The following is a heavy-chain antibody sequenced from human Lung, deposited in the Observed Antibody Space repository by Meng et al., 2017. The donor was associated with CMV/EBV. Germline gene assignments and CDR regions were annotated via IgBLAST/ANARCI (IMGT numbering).Heavy chain of an antibody. Sequence: SXTXSLXCTVSGGYVSSGSYYWSWIRQPPGKGLEWSGYIYYSGSTNYNPSLKSRVTIAVDKSKNPLYLKLSSVTTADTAVYYCAGGPGFLELAQNWVQGTXVTVSS. D-gene: IGHD3-3*01. J-gene: IGHJ4*02. CDR1: GGYVSSGSYY. V-gene: IGHV4-61*01. CDR2: IYYSGST. CDR3: AGGPGFLELAQN.